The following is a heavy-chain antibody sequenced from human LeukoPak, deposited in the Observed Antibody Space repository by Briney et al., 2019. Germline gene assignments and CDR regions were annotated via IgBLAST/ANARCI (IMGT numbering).Heavy chain of an antibody. CDR2: VCYDGTKK. V-gene: IGHV3-33*06. Sequence: PGRSLRLSCAASGFSFGSYGINWVRQAPGKGLEWVAHVCYDGTKKLYADSVNGRFTVSRDNSRNTVYLRTDSLRAEDTAIYYCAKSDGGLPIGGGHSSGWADYWGQGTLVTVSS. D-gene: IGHD6-19*01. CDR1: GFSFGSYG. CDR3: AKSDGGLPIGGGHSSGWADY. J-gene: IGHJ4*02.